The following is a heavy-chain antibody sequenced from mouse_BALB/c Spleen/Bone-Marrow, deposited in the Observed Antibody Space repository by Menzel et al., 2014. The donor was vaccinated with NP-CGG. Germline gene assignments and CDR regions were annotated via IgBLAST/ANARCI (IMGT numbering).Heavy chain of an antibody. CDR3: ARGGISVDY. CDR2: IYPGDGDT. V-gene: IGHV1-80*01. J-gene: IGHJ2*01. Sequence: QVQLQQSWAELVRPGSSVKISCESSGYVFSTYWINWVKQRPGQGLEWIGQIYPGDGDTAYNGKFNDKATLTADKSSNTAYMQLSRLTSEDSAVYFCARGGISVDYWGQGTTLTVSS. CDR1: GYVFSTYW.